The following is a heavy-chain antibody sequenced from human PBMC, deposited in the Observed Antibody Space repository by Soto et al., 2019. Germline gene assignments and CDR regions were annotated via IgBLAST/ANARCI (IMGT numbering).Heavy chain of an antibody. Sequence: QLQLQESGPGLVKPSETLSLTCTVSGGSISSGRYYWGWIRQPPGKGLEWIGSIYYSGSTYSNPSLKRRVPTSADASKNRFSLRLSSVTAADPAVYYCARHSDCSGGSCYSEYFAVGNWFDPWGQGTLVTVSS. V-gene: IGHV4-39*01. J-gene: IGHJ5*02. CDR1: GGSISSGRYY. D-gene: IGHD2-15*01. CDR3: ARHSDCSGGSCYSEYFAVGNWFDP. CDR2: IYYSGST.